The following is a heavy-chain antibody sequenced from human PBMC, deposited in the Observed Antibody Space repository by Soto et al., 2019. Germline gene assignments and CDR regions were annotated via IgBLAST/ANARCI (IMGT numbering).Heavy chain of an antibody. CDR1: GFTFSNYA. D-gene: IGHD4-4*01. V-gene: IGHV3-23*01. CDR3: ASPWLTTVTTGSAFDP. Sequence: GGSLRLSCAASGFTFSNYAMSWVRQAPGKGMEWVSTFTRSGNTYYADSVKGRFTISRDNSKNTPYLQMNSLRAEDTAVYYCASPWLTTVTTGSAFDPWGQGTLVTVSS. J-gene: IGHJ5*02. CDR2: FTRSGNT.